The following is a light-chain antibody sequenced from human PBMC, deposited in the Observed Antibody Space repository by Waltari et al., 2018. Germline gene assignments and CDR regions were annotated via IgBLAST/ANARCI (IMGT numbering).Light chain of an antibody. V-gene: IGLV2-14*03. CDR2: AVT. CDR3: SSFTTARTYI. J-gene: IGLJ1*01. Sequence: QSALTQPASVSASLGQSITISCVGTSSDIGFYNFVSWYQQYPGKAPKLIFHAVTGRPAGVSNRFSGSKSGNTASLTISGLRPEDEADYYCSSFTTARTYIFASGTRVTVL. CDR1: SSDIGFYNF.